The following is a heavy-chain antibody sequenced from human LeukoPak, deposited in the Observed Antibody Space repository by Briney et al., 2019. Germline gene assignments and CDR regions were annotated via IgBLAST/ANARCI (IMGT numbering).Heavy chain of an antibody. CDR2: MKGDGSEI. J-gene: IGHJ6*02. Sequence: QSGGSLRLSCAASGFTFSSYAMSWVRQAPGKGLEWVANMKGDGSEIHYVDSVKGRFTISRDNAKNSLYLQMNSLRAEDTAVYYCVRDGAGPYYYYGMDVWGQGTTVTVSS. CDR1: GFTFSSYA. V-gene: IGHV3-7*03. D-gene: IGHD6-19*01. CDR3: VRDGAGPYYYYGMDV.